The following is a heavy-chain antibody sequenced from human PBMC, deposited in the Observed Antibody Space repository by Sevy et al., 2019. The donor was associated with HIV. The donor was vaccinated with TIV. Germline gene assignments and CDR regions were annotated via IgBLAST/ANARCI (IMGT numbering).Heavy chain of an antibody. CDR1: GFTFSSYE. V-gene: IGHV3-48*03. CDR3: ARGPHHYYDSSAFFDY. Sequence: GGSLRLSCTASGFTFSSYEMNWDRQAPGKGLEWVSNIISSGSSKYYADSVKGRFTISRDNAKNSLFLQMNSLRAEDTAVYYCARGPHHYYDSSAFFDYWGQGTLVTVPS. CDR2: IISSGSSK. D-gene: IGHD3-22*01. J-gene: IGHJ4*02.